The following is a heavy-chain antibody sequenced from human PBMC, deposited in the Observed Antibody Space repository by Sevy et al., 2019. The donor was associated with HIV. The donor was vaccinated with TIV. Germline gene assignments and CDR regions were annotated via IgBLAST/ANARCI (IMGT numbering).Heavy chain of an antibody. J-gene: IGHJ4*02. V-gene: IGHV3-30*02. Sequence: GGSLRLSCEGSGFTFTNYGMHWVRQTPGKGLEWVSFITFDGSQKYSADSVKGRFTISRDSSKNTLYLQMNSLRAEDTAVYYSAKECDFGAGIYQKPFDFWGQGTMVTVSS. D-gene: IGHD3-3*02. CDR3: AKECDFGAGIYQKPFDF. CDR1: GFTFTNYG. CDR2: ITFDGSQK.